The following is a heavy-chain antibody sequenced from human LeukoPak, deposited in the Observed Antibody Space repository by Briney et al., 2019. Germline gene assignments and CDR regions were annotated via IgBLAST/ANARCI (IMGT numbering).Heavy chain of an antibody. CDR1: GFSLSTSGVG. CDR3: AHSGWGTHNFDY. CDR2: IYWDDDR. D-gene: IGHD7-27*01. V-gene: IGHV2-5*02. Sequence: SGPTLVKPTQTLTLTCTFSGFSLSTSGVGVGWIRQPPGKGLEWLALIYWDDDRRYSSSLKSRLTITKDTPKNQVVLIMTNIDPVDTATYYCAHSGWGTHNFDYWGQGTLVTVSS. J-gene: IGHJ4*02.